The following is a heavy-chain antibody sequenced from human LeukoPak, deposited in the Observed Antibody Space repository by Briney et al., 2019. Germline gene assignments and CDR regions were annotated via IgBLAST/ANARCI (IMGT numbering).Heavy chain of an antibody. CDR1: GFTFSSYW. CDR3: ARGTIAAAGYYYFDY. V-gene: IGHV3-7*04. D-gene: IGHD6-13*01. CDR2: IKQDGSEK. J-gene: IGHJ4*02. Sequence: PGGSLRLSCAASGFTFSSYWMSWVRQAPGKGLEWVAYIKQDGSEKYYVDSVKGRFTISRDNAKNSLYLQMNSLRAEDTAVYYCARGTIAAAGYYYFDYWGQGTQVTVSS.